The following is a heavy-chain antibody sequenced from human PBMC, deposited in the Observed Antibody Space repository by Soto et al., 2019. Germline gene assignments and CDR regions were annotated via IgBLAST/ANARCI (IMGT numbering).Heavy chain of an antibody. Sequence: GGSLRLSCASSVFTFSSYSMNCVRHSPGKWLAWVSSISSTSSYIYYADSVKGRFTISRDNDKNSLYLQMNSLRAEDTAVYYCVRDPLDLWEQHLYFQHWGQGTLVSVS. CDR1: VFTFSSYS. V-gene: IGHV3-21*01. J-gene: IGHJ1*01. CDR3: VRDPLDLWEQHLYFQH. CDR2: ISSTSSYI. D-gene: IGHD3-10*01.